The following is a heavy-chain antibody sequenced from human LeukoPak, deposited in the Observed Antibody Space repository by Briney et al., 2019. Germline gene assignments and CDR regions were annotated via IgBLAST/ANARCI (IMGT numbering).Heavy chain of an antibody. CDR3: ARESGRSSSGLYVVY. CDR1: GGSISSYY. J-gene: IGHJ4*02. D-gene: IGHD6-19*01. Sequence: SETLSLTCTVSGGSISSYYWSWIRQPAGKGLEWIGRIYTSGSTNYNPSLKSRVTMSVDTSKNQFSLKLSSVTAADTAVYYCARESGRSSSGLYVVYWGQGTLVNGFS. CDR2: IYTSGST. V-gene: IGHV4-4*07.